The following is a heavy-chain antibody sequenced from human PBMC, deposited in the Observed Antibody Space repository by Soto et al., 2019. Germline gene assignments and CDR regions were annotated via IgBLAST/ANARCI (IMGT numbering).Heavy chain of an antibody. CDR1: GGSIRGYS. D-gene: IGHD5-18*01. CDR3: ARRYGKNAFDI. Sequence: SETLSLTCTVSGGSIRGYSWSWIRQSPGKGLEWIGYVYSGGGTNYSPSFMGRVTISVDTTDNQFSLKLNSVTAADTAVYYCARRYGKNAFDIWGQGTMVTVSS. CDR2: VYSGGGT. V-gene: IGHV4-59*01. J-gene: IGHJ3*02.